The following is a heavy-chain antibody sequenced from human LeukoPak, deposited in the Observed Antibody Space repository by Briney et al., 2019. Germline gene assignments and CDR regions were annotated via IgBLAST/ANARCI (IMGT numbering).Heavy chain of an antibody. CDR1: GGTFSSYA. J-gene: IGHJ6*02. CDR2: IIPILGIA. CDR3: ARGPLVVPADPYYYGMDV. D-gene: IGHD2-2*01. Sequence: ASVKVSCKASGGTFSSYAISWVRQAPGQGLEWMGRIIPILGIANYAQKFQGGVTITADKSTSTAYMELSSLRSEDTAVYYCARGPLVVPADPYYYGMDVWGQGTTVTVSS. V-gene: IGHV1-69*04.